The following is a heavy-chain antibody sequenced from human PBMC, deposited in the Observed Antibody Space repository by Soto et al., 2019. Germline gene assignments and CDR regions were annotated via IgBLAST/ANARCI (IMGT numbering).Heavy chain of an antibody. J-gene: IGHJ6*03. CDR2: MNPNSGNT. D-gene: IGHD2-2*01. CDR3: ARAVSIHSAPVVPAAMVYYYYYYMDV. Sequence: ASVKVSCKASGGTFSSYAISWVRQAPGQGLEWMGWMNPNSGNTGYAQKFQGRVTMTRNTSISTAYMELSSLRSEDTAVYYCARAVSIHSAPVVPAAMVYYYYYYMDVWGKGTTVTVSS. V-gene: IGHV1-8*02. CDR1: GGTFSSYA.